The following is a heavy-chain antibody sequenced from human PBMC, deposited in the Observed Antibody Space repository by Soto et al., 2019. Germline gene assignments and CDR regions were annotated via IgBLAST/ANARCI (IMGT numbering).Heavy chain of an antibody. CDR1: GYIFVNYG. CDR3: VMVDNYVTPTPQDV. CDR2: ISPYTGNT. J-gene: IGHJ6*01. V-gene: IGHV1-18*01. Sequence: QVQLVQSGDEVKKPGASVKVSCKASGYIFVNYGIAWVRQAPGQGLEWMGWISPYTGNTHSATKVQGRLTMTTDTGTSTAYMDLGSLTSDDTAMYYCVMVDNYVTPTPQDVCGQGTTVTGSS. D-gene: IGHD3-16*01.